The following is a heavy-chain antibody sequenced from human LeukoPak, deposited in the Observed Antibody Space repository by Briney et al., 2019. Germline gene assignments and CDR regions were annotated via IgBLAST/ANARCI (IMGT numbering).Heavy chain of an antibody. D-gene: IGHD6-19*01. CDR2: ISGGGDRA. CDR3: AKGGWAGRSIDS. J-gene: IGHJ4*02. CDR1: GFTFSNHA. V-gene: IGHV3-23*01. Sequence: GGSLRLSCAASGFTFSNHAMSWVRQPPGKGLEWGSIISGGGDRAYYADSVKGLFTISKDNSKNTLYLQMSSLRGDDTGIYCCAKGGWAGRSIDSWGQGTLVTVSS.